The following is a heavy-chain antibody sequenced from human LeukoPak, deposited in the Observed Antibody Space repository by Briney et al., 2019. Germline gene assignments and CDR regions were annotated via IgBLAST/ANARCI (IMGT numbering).Heavy chain of an antibody. V-gene: IGHV4-39*07. D-gene: IGHD3-22*01. CDR1: GGSILSTIYY. J-gene: IGHJ4*02. CDR3: ARDGPVK. CDR2: IHYSGPT. Sequence: PSETLSLTCTVSGGSILSTIYYWAWIRQPPGKGLEWIGSIHYSGPTYYNLSLKSRVTISIDTSKSQFSLKLTSVTAADTAVYYCARDGPVKWDQGTLVTVSS.